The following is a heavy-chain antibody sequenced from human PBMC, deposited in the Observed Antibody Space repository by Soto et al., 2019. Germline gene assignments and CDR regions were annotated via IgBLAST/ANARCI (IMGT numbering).Heavy chain of an antibody. CDR3: ARDRRDIVVVPAATDYHYYYMDV. J-gene: IGHJ6*03. V-gene: IGHV4-59*01. Sequence: SETLSLTCTVSGGSISSYYLSWIRQPPGKGLEWIGYIYYSGSTNYNPSLKSRVTISVDTSKNQFSLKLSSVTAADTAVYYCARDRRDIVVVPAATDYHYYYMDVWGKGTTVTVSS. CDR1: GGSISSYY. CDR2: IYYSGST. D-gene: IGHD2-2*01.